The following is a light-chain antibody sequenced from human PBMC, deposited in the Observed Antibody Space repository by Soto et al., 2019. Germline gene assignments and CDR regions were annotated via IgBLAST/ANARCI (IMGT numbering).Light chain of an antibody. CDR3: AAWDDSLSGRV. CDR1: SSNIGSNY. Sequence: QSALTQPPSASGTPGQRVTISCSGSSSNIGSNYVYWYQQLPGTAPKLLIYSNNQRSSGVPDRFSGSKSGTSASLAISGLRSEDEADYYCAAWDDSLSGRVFGGGTKLTVL. J-gene: IGLJ3*02. CDR2: SNN. V-gene: IGLV1-47*02.